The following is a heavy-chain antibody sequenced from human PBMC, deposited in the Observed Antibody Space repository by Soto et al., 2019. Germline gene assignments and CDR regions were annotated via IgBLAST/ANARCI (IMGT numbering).Heavy chain of an antibody. V-gene: IGHV4-31*03. D-gene: IGHD3-22*01. CDR2: IYYSGST. J-gene: IGHJ3*02. CDR3: ARDSYYYDSSGYYWVAFDI. Sequence: PSETLSLTCTVSGGSISSGGYYWSWIRPHPGKGLEWIGYIYYSGSTYYNPSLKSRVTISVDTSKNQFSLKLSSVTAADTAVYYCARDSYYYDSSGYYWVAFDIWGQGTMVTVSS. CDR1: GGSISSGGYY.